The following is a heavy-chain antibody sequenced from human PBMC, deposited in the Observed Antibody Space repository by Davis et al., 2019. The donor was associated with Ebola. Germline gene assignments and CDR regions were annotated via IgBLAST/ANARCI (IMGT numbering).Heavy chain of an antibody. V-gene: IGHV3-53*05. Sequence: GGSLRLSCDASGFTVRNTHMSWVRQAPGKGLEWVSVIYSGGSTYYADSVKGRFTISRDNAKNSLYLQMNSLRAEDTALYYCAKGLGYSYGLFDYWGQGTLVTVSS. CDR2: IYSGGST. J-gene: IGHJ4*02. CDR3: AKGLGYSYGLFDY. CDR1: GFTVRNTH. D-gene: IGHD5-18*01.